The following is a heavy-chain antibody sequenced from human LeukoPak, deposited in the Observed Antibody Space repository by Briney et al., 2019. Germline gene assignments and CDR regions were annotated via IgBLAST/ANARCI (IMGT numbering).Heavy chain of an antibody. CDR3: ARVDYGSSGPYYFDY. D-gene: IGHD3-22*01. V-gene: IGHV4-59*01. J-gene: IGHJ4*02. CDR2: IYYSGST. Sequence: SETLSLTCTVSDGSISSYYWSWIRQPPGKGLEWIGYIYYSGSTNYNPSLKSRVTISVDTSKNQFSLKLSSVTAADTAVYYCARVDYGSSGPYYFDYWGQGTLVTVSS. CDR1: DGSISSYY.